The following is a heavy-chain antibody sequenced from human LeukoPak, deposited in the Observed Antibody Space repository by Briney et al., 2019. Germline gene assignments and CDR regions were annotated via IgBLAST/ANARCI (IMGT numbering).Heavy chain of an antibody. Sequence: SETLSLTCTVSGGSINNGGYYWSWIRQHPGKGLEWIGYIYYSGNTYYNPSLKSRVTISVDTSKNQFSLKLSSVTAADTAVYYCARDRRDGYNWHAFDIWGRGTMVTVSS. CDR3: ARDRRDGYNWHAFDI. CDR1: GGSINNGGYY. V-gene: IGHV4-31*03. D-gene: IGHD5-24*01. CDR2: IYYSGNT. J-gene: IGHJ3*02.